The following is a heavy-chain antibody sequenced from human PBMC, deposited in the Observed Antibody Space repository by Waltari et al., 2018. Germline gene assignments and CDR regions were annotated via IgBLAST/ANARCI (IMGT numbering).Heavy chain of an antibody. J-gene: IGHJ3*02. CDR1: GFTFRSYW. CDR2: INSYGSST. CDR3: ASYMTTVPLRAFDI. D-gene: IGHD4-17*01. Sequence: EVQLVESGGGLVQPGGSLRLSCAASGFTFRSYWMHWVRHAPGKGLVWVSRINSYGSSTSYADSGKGRFTSSRDNAKNTLYLQMNSLRAEDTAVYYCASYMTTVPLRAFDIWGQGTMVTVSS. V-gene: IGHV3-74*01.